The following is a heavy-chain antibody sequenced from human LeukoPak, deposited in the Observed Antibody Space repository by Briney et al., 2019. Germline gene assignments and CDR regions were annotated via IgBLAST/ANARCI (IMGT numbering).Heavy chain of an antibody. CDR3: AKIGVYSASPDF. V-gene: IGHV3-23*01. Sequence: GGSLRLSCAASGFTFSSFAMHWVRQGPGKGLERVSLITGAGSDTYYADSMKGRFTVSRDNSKNTLYLQMNSLRTEDTAVYYCAKIGVYSASPDFWGQGTLVTVSS. D-gene: IGHD5-12*01. J-gene: IGHJ4*02. CDR2: ITGAGSDT. CDR1: GFTFSSFA.